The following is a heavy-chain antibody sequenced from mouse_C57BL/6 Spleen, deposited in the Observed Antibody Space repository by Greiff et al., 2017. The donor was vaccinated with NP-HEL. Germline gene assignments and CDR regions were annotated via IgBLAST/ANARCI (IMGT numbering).Heavy chain of an antibody. J-gene: IGHJ1*03. D-gene: IGHD2-4*01. Sequence: EVMLVESEGGLVQPGSSMKLSCTASGFTFSDYYMAWVRQVPEKGLEWVANINYDGSSTYYLDSLKSRFIISRDNAKNILYLQMSSLKSEDTATYYCARDYYEYDGRYFDVWGTGTTVTVSS. CDR1: GFTFSDYY. CDR2: INYDGSST. CDR3: ARDYYEYDGRYFDV. V-gene: IGHV5-16*01.